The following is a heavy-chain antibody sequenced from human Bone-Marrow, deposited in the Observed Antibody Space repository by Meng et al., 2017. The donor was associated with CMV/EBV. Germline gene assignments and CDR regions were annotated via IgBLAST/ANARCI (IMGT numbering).Heavy chain of an antibody. J-gene: IGHJ4*02. Sequence: SETLSLTCAVYGGSFSGYYWSWIRQPPGKGLEWIGEINHSGSTNYNPSLKSRVTISVDKSKNQFSLKLSSVTAADTAVYYCARADQAVAGTWDYWGQGTLVTVSS. CDR1: GGSFSGYY. D-gene: IGHD6-19*01. CDR2: INHSGST. V-gene: IGHV4-34*01. CDR3: ARADQAVAGTWDY.